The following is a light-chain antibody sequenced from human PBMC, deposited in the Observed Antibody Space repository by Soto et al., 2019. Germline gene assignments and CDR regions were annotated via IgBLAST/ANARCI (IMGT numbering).Light chain of an antibody. J-gene: IGKJ1*01. CDR1: HNIKNW. CDR3: QQYEDFAT. V-gene: IGKV1-5*03. CDR2: KAS. Sequence: DIQMTQSPSTLSASVGDRVTITCRASHNIKNWLAWYQQKPGEDPKLLIYKASNLLDGDPSRFSGSGSGTEYTLTVSRLQPDDSVSYYCQQYEDFATFGQGTRVEIK.